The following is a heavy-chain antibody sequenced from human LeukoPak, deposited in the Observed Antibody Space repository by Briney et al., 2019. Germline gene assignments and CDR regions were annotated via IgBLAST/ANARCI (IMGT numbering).Heavy chain of an antibody. Sequence: GASVKVSCKASGYTFISYAMNWVRQAPGQGLEWMGWINPNSGGTNYAQKFQGRVTMTRDTSISTAYMELSRLRSDDTAVYYCARYSGYPAYYMDVWGKGTTVTISS. V-gene: IGHV1-2*02. D-gene: IGHD5-12*01. CDR1: GYTFISYA. CDR2: INPNSGGT. J-gene: IGHJ6*03. CDR3: ARYSGYPAYYMDV.